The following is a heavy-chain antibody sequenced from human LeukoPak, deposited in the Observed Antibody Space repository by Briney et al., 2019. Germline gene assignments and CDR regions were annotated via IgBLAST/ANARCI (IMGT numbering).Heavy chain of an antibody. CDR3: ARDSSGWYYFDY. CDR2: ISDSGGRT. Sequence: PGGSLRLSCAASGFIFSSYDMSWVRQAPGKGLEWVSAISDSGGRTYYADSVKGRFTISRDNSKNTVDLQMNSLRAEDTAVYYCARDSSGWYYFDYWGQGTLVTVSS. J-gene: IGHJ4*02. D-gene: IGHD6-19*01. CDR1: GFIFSSYD. V-gene: IGHV3-23*01.